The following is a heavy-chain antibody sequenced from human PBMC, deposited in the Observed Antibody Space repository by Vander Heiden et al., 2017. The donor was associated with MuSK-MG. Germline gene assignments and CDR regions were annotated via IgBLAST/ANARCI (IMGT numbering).Heavy chain of an antibody. D-gene: IGHD5-12*01. V-gene: IGHV2-5*02. J-gene: IGHJ4*02. CDR1: GFSLSTSGVG. CDR3: AHTHSGYDGGDFDY. Sequence: TLKESGPTLVKPTQTLTLTCTFSGFSLSTSGVGVGWIRQPPGKALEWLALIYWDDDKRYSPSLKSRLTITKDTSKNQVVLTMTNMDTVDTATYYCAHTHSGYDGGDFDYWGQGTLVTVYS. CDR2: IYWDDDK.